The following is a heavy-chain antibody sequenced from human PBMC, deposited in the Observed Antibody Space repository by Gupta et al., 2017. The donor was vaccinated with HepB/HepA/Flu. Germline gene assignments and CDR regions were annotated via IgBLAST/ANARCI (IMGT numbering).Heavy chain of an antibody. V-gene: IGHV3-30*18. CDR3: VKSGDSGSFFDAFDI. CDR1: GFTLSGSA. J-gene: IGHJ3*02. Sequence: QVQLVESGGGVVQPGRSLRLSCAASGFTLSGSAMHWVRQAPGKGLEWVAVISYDGSNKYYADSVKGRFTISRDNSKNMLSLQMNSLRAEDTAIYYCVKSGDSGSFFDAFDIWGQGTMVTVSS. CDR2: ISYDGSNK. D-gene: IGHD1-26*01.